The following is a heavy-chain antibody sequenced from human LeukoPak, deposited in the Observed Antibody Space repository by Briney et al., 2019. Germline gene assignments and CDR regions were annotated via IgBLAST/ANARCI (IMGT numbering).Heavy chain of an antibody. Sequence: SETLSLTCTVSGGSISSSSYYWGWIRQPPGKGLEWIGSIYYSGSTYYNPSLKSRVTISVDTSKNQFSLKLSSVTAEDTAVYYCARNGDAFDIWGQGTMVTVSS. CDR1: GGSISSSSYY. CDR3: ARNGDAFDI. V-gene: IGHV4-39*01. J-gene: IGHJ3*02. D-gene: IGHD1-1*01. CDR2: IYYSGST.